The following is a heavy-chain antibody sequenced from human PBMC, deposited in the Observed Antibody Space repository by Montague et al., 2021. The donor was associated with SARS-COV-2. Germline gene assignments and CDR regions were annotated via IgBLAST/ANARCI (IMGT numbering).Heavy chain of an antibody. CDR1: GDSISTSY. V-gene: IGHV4-59*01. D-gene: IGHD3-10*01. Sequence: SETLSLTCTVSGDSISTSYWTWIRQPPGKGLEWIGYVYHSGSSSYNSSLKSRVTISVDTSKNQFSLNLRSVTAADTAVYFCVRAGPRDADRRHLYYYKGMDLWGQGTTVTVSS. J-gene: IGHJ6*02. CDR3: VRAGPRDADRRHLYYYKGMDL. CDR2: VYHSGSS.